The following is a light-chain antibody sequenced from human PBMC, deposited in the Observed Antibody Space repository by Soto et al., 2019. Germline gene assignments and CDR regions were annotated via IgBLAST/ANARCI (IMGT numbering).Light chain of an antibody. J-gene: IGLJ1*01. V-gene: IGLV2-14*01. CDR2: QVT. Sequence: QSALTQPASVSGSPGQSITISCTGTNSDLAIYNYVPWYQQQPGKAPKLMIYQVTNRPSGVSNRFSGSRSGNTASLTISGLQAEDEADYYCSSYTDSSNYVFGTGTKVTVL. CDR3: SSYTDSSNYV. CDR1: NSDLAIYNY.